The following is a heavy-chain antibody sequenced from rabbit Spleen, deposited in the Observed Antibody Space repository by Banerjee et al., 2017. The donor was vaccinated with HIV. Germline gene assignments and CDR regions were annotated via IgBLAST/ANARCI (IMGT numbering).Heavy chain of an antibody. CDR3: ARDSGSSFSSYGMDL. V-gene: IGHV1S45*01. CDR2: INTITGKT. D-gene: IGHD8-1*01. Sequence: QEQLVESGGGLVQPEGSLTLTCKASGFSFTDKDVMCWVRQAPGKGLEWIGCINTITGKTVYATWAKGRFTISKTSSTTVTLQVTSLTAADTATYFCARDSGSSFSSYGMDLWGQGTLVTVS. CDR1: GFSFTDKDV. J-gene: IGHJ6*01.